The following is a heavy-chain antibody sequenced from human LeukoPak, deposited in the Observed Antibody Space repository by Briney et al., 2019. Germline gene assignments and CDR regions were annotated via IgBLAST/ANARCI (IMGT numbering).Heavy chain of an antibody. CDR1: GFTFSSYA. V-gene: IGHV3-30-3*01. Sequence: GGSLRLSCAASGFTFSSYAMHWVRQAPGKGLEWVAVISYDGSNKYYADSVKGRFTISRDNSKNTLYLQMNSLRAEDTAVYYCARGPLEGSWQTVRYYYGMDVWGQGTTVTVSS. J-gene: IGHJ6*02. CDR3: ARGPLEGSWQTVRYYYGMDV. CDR2: ISYDGSNK. D-gene: IGHD6-13*01.